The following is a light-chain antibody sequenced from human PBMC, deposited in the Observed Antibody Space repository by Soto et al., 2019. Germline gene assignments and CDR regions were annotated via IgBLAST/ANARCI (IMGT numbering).Light chain of an antibody. CDR2: EVS. V-gene: IGLV2-14*01. J-gene: IGLJ1*01. CDR1: SNDIDGYNC. CDR3: TSCSSSNTPV. Sequence: QSVLTQPASVSGSPGQSITISCTGSSNDIDGYNCVSWYRQHSGKAPKLIIYEVSRRPSGVSNRFSASKSGNTASLTISGLQAEDEADYYCTSCSSSNTPVFGTGTKLTVL.